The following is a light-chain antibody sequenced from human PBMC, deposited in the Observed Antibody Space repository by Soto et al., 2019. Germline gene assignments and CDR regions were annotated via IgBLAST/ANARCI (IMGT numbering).Light chain of an antibody. Sequence: QSVLNQPASVSGSPGQSVTISCTGTSSDVGSYNRVSWYQQPPGTAPKLMIYEVSNRPSGVPDRFSGSKSDNTASLTISGLQAEDEADYYCSSYTSSTTYVVGTGTKVTVL. CDR2: EVS. V-gene: IGLV2-18*02. CDR3: SSYTSSTTYV. J-gene: IGLJ1*01. CDR1: SSDVGSYNR.